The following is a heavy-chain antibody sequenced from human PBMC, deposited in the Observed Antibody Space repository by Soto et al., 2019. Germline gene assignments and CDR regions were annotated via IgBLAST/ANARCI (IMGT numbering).Heavy chain of an antibody. D-gene: IGHD6-13*01. CDR3: ATTRFRSAKPSSKIIAAAGSALFDY. CDR2: IIPILGIA. CDR1: GGTFSSYT. Sequence: ASVNVSCKASGGTFSSYTISWVRQAPGQGLEWMGRIIPILGIANYAQKFQGRVTITADKSTSTAYMELSSLRSEDTAVYYCATTRFRSAKPSSKIIAAAGSALFDYWGQGTLVTVSS. J-gene: IGHJ4*02. V-gene: IGHV1-69*02.